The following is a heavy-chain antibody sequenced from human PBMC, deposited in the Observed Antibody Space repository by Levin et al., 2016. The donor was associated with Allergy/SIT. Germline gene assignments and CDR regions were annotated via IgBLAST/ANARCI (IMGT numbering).Heavy chain of an antibody. V-gene: IGHV3-21*01. CDR1: GFTFSSYS. Sequence: GGSLRLSCAASGFTFSSYSMNWVRQAPGKGLEWVSSISSSSSYIYYADSVKGRFTISRDNAKNSLYLQMNSLRAEDTAVYYCARDLWRGEDGNAPFDYWGQGTLVTVSS. J-gene: IGHJ4*02. CDR3: ARDLWRGEDGNAPFDY. CDR2: ISSSSSYI. D-gene: IGHD3-16*01.